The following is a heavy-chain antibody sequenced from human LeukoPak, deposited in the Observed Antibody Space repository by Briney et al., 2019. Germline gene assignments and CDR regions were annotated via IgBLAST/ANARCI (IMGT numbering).Heavy chain of an antibody. V-gene: IGHV3-74*01. CDR1: GFTFSHYW. CDR3: ARDRSVTNGGFDY. Sequence: GGSLRLSCAASGFTFSHYWMHWVRQAPGKGLVWVSRINTDGSDTVYADSVKGRFTISRDNTKNTLYLQMSSLRAEDTAVYYCARDRSVTNGGFDYWGQGTLVTVSS. D-gene: IGHD2-8*01. CDR2: INTDGSDT. J-gene: IGHJ4*02.